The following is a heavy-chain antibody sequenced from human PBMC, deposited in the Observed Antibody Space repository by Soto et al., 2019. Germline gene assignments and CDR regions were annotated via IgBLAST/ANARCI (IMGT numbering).Heavy chain of an antibody. D-gene: IGHD3-22*01. CDR1: GYSFANYW. V-gene: IGHV5-51*01. J-gene: IGHJ4*02. CDR3: ARGDSSDYSTADPLDY. CDR2: IYPSDSDT. Sequence: GESLKISCSGSGYSFANYWIGWVRQMPGKGLEWMGIIYPSDSDTRYSPSFQGQVTISANKSISTAYLQWNSLKASDTAMYFYARGDSSDYSTADPLDYWGQGILVTVSS.